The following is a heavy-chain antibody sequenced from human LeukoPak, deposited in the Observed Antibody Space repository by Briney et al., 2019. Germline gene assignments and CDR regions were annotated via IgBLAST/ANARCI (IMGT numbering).Heavy chain of an antibody. J-gene: IGHJ4*02. CDR1: GFTFSRYA. V-gene: IGHV3-30-3*01. CDR2: ISYDANIGSNK. D-gene: IGHD3-3*01. CDR3: ARDGGYDFWSGCYQDY. Sequence: GGSLRLSCATSGFTFSRYAMHWVRQAPGKGLEWVALISYDANIGSNKYYADSVKGRFTISRDNSKNTLYLQMNSLRAEDTAAYYCARDGGYDFWSGCYQDYWGQGTLVTVSS.